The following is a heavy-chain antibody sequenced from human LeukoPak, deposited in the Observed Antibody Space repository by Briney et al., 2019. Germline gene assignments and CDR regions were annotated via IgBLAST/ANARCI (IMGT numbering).Heavy chain of an antibody. CDR3: ARDRRLNYYDSSGYFS. Sequence: ASVKVSCKASGYTFTGYYMHWVRQAPGQGLEWMGWINPNSGGTNYAQKFQGRVTMTRDTSISTAYTELSRLRSDDTAVYYCARDRRLNYYDSSGYFSWGQGTLVTVSS. D-gene: IGHD3-22*01. J-gene: IGHJ5*02. CDR2: INPNSGGT. V-gene: IGHV1-2*02. CDR1: GYTFTGYY.